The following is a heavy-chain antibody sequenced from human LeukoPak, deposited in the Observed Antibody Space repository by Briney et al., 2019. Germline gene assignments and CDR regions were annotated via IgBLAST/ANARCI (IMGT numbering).Heavy chain of an antibody. V-gene: IGHV4-38-2*02. CDR2: IYHSGST. J-gene: IGHJ4*02. D-gene: IGHD2-8*01. CDR1: GYSISSGYY. Sequence: SETLSLTCTVSGYSISSGYYWGWIRQPPGKGLEWIGSIYHSGSTYYNPSLKSRVTISIDTSKNQFSLRLSSVTAADTAVYYCARDRYCTNGVYPDDWGQGTLVTVSS. CDR3: ARDRYCTNGVYPDD.